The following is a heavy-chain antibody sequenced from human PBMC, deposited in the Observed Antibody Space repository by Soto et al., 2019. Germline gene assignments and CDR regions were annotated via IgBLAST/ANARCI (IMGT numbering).Heavy chain of an antibody. D-gene: IGHD3-10*01. CDR1: GFTFSSYG. Sequence: QVQLVESGGGVVQPGRSLRLSCAASGFTFSSYGMHWVRQAPGKGLEWVAVISYDGSNKYYADSVKGRFTISRDNSKNTLYLQMNSLRAEDPAVYYCATDQYYGSGSYTVYYYYGMDVWGQGTTVTVSS. CDR3: ATDQYYGSGSYTVYYYYGMDV. CDR2: ISYDGSNK. V-gene: IGHV3-30*03. J-gene: IGHJ6*02.